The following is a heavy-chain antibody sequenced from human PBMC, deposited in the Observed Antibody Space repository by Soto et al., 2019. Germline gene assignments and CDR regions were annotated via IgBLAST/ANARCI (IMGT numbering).Heavy chain of an antibody. V-gene: IGHV4-34*01. CDR3: ARGEIVVVVAASTGRRYYYYYMDV. J-gene: IGHJ6*03. D-gene: IGHD2-15*01. CDR2: INHSGST. CDR1: GGSFSGYY. Sequence: SETMSLTCAVYGGSFSGYYWSWIRQPPGKGLEWIGEINHSGSTNYNPSLKSRVTISVDTSKNQFSLKLSSVTAADTAVYYCARGEIVVVVAASTGRRYYYYYMDVWGKGTTVTVSS.